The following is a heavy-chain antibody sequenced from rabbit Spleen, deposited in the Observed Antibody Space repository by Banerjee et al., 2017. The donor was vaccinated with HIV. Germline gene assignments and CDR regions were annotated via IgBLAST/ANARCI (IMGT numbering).Heavy chain of an antibody. CDR3: AREYVNTFNL. J-gene: IGHJ4*01. CDR2: IDPVFGST. D-gene: IGHD1-1*01. CDR1: GFDFGRYY. Sequence: QLVESGGGLVQPGGSLKLSCKASGFDFGRYYMSWVRQAPGKGLEWIGDIDPVFGSTRYANWVNGRFTISSHNAQNTLYLQLNSLTAADTATYFCAREYVNTFNLWGQGTLVTVS. V-gene: IGHV1S7*01.